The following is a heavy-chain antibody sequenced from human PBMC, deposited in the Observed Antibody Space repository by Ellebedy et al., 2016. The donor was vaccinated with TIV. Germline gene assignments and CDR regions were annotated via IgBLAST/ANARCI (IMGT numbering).Heavy chain of an antibody. CDR2: FGVSGDTT. Sequence: GESLKISCAASGFTFSNYALSWVRQAPGEGLEWVSGFGVSGDTTYYIDSVKGRFTISRDNSKNTVYLQMDSLRAEDTAIYYCARGRSGTYIHHAFDYWGRGTLVTVSS. D-gene: IGHD1-14*01. CDR3: ARGRSGTYIHHAFDY. CDR1: GFTFSNYA. V-gene: IGHV3-23*01. J-gene: IGHJ4*02.